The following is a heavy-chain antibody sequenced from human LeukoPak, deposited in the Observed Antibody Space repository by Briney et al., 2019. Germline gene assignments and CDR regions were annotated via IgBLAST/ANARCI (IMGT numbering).Heavy chain of an antibody. J-gene: IGHJ6*02. CDR1: GGSISSGDYY. Sequence: PSQTLSLTCTVSGGSISSGDYYWSWIRQPPGKGLEWIGYIYYSGSTYYNPSLKGRVTISVDTSKNQFSLKLSSVTAADTAVYYCARTRTVPPGQFYYYYYYGMDVWGQGTTVTVSS. D-gene: IGHD4-17*01. CDR3: ARTRTVPPGQFYYYYYYGMDV. V-gene: IGHV4-30-4*01. CDR2: IYYSGST.